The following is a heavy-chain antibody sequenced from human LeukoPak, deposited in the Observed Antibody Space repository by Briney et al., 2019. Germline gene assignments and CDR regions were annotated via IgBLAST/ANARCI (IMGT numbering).Heavy chain of an antibody. CDR3: ASSSWYDAFDI. CDR2: IYHSGST. V-gene: IGHV4-30-2*01. J-gene: IGHJ3*02. D-gene: IGHD6-13*01. CDR1: GGSISSGGYS. Sequence: PSQTLSLTCAVSGGSISSGGYSWSWIRQPPGKGLEWIGYIYHSGSTYYNPSLKSRVTISVDRSKNQFSLKLSSVTAADTAVYYCASSSWYDAFDIGGQGTMVTVSS.